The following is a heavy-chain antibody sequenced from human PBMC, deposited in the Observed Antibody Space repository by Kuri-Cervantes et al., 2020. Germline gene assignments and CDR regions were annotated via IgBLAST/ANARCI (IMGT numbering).Heavy chain of an antibody. J-gene: IGHJ4*02. D-gene: IGHD3-10*01. Sequence: ESLKISCTVSGGSISNYYWSWIRQTPGMGLEWIGEINHRGRTNYNPSLKSRVTISVDTSKNQFSLKVTSVTAADTAVYYCASGLWANFDFWGQGTPVTVSS. CDR1: GGSISNYY. CDR2: INHRGRT. V-gene: IGHV4-34*01. CDR3: ASGLWANFDF.